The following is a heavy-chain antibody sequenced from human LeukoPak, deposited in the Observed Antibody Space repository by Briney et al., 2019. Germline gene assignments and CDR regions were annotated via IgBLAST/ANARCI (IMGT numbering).Heavy chain of an antibody. V-gene: IGHV3-30-3*01. J-gene: IGHJ4*02. Sequence: GGSLRLSCAASGFTFSSYAMHWVRQAPGKGLEWVAVISYDGSNKYYADSVKGRFTISRDSSKNTLYLQMNSLRAEDTAVYYCARGFSRREQWLVRIYWGQGTLVTVSS. CDR3: ARGFSRREQWLVRIY. CDR2: ISYDGSNK. D-gene: IGHD6-19*01. CDR1: GFTFSSYA.